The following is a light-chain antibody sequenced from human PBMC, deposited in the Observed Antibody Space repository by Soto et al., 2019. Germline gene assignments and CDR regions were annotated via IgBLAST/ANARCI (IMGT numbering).Light chain of an antibody. J-gene: IGKJ5*01. CDR2: AAS. CDR1: QGINRW. V-gene: IGKV1D-12*01. CDR3: QQANSFPSIT. Sequence: DIQMTQSPSSVSASVGDRITITCRASQGINRWLTWYQQKPGQAPKLLIYAASTLQTGVPSRFSGSGSGTDFTLTISSLQPEDFATYYCQQANSFPSITFGQGTRLEIK.